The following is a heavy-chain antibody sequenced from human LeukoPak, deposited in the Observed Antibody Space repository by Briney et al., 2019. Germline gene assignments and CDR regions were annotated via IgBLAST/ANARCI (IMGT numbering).Heavy chain of an antibody. V-gene: IGHV4-39*07. CDR3: ARDGAGYYPIDY. Sequence: SETLSLTCTVSGGSISSSSYYWAWIRQPPGKGLEWIGRIYTSGSTNYNPSLKSRVTMSVDTSKNQFSLKLSSVTAADTAVYYCARDGAGYYPIDYWGQGTLVTVSS. CDR2: IYTSGST. J-gene: IGHJ4*02. D-gene: IGHD3-9*01. CDR1: GGSISSSSYY.